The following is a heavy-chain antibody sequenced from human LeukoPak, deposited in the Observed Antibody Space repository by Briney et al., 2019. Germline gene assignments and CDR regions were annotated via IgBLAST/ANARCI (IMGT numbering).Heavy chain of an antibody. Sequence: SETLSLTCTVSGGSISRGGYYWSWIRQHPGKGLEWIGYIYYSGSTYYNPSLKSRVTISVDTSKNQFSLKLSSVTAADTAVYYCARRSGTEERGYFDYWGQGTLVTVSS. J-gene: IGHJ4*02. D-gene: IGHD1-1*01. CDR2: IYYSGST. CDR1: GGSISRGGYY. CDR3: ARRSGTEERGYFDY. V-gene: IGHV4-31*03.